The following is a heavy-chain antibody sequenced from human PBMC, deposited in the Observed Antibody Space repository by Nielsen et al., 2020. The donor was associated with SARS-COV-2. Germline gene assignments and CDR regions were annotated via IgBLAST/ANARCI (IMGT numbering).Heavy chain of an antibody. CDR2: INAGYGNT. Sequence: ASVKVSCKASGYTFTKYGISWVRQAPGQGLELMGWINAGYGNTKYSQKFQGRVTITRDTSASTAYLELSSLRSEDTAVYFCAREGSSWSFDYWGQGTLVTVSS. J-gene: IGHJ4*02. V-gene: IGHV1-18*04. CDR1: GYTFTKYG. CDR3: AREGSSWSFDY. D-gene: IGHD6-13*01.